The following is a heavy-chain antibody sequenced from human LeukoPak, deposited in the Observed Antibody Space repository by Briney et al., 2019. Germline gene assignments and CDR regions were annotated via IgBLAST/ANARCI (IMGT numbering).Heavy chain of an antibody. Sequence: GASVKLSCKASGYTFTANYIYWVRQAPGQGLEWMGRINPNSGGTDYAQKYQDRVTMTRDTSISTAYMELSRLRSDDTAVYYCARGDIYFDYWGQGTLVTVSS. CDR2: INPNSGGT. CDR1: GYTFTANY. CDR3: ARGDIYFDY. J-gene: IGHJ4*02. V-gene: IGHV1-2*02.